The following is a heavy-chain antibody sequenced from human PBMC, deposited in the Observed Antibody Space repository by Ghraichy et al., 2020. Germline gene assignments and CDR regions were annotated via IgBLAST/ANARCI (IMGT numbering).Heavy chain of an antibody. J-gene: IGHJ4*02. CDR3: ARDASVTGTACRLDS. D-gene: IGHD1-14*01. CDR1: GFTFNRFA. Sequence: GESLNISCAASGFTFNRFAMTWVRQAPGQGLQWVSTMSVTGTKTSYADSVKGRFTISRDISMNTVYLQMNSLRAEDTAVYYCARDASVTGTACRLDSWGQGTLVTVSS. V-gene: IGHV3-23*01. CDR2: MSVTGTKT.